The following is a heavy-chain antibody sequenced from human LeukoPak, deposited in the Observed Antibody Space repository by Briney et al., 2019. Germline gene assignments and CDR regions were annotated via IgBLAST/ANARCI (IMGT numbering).Heavy chain of an antibody. CDR1: GGTFSSYA. CDR3: ARGLMGYYYDSSGLFTPHYFDY. V-gene: IGHV1-69*13. D-gene: IGHD3-22*01. J-gene: IGHJ4*02. Sequence: SVKVSCKASGGTFSSYAISWVRQAPGQGLEWMGGIIPIFGTANYAQKFQGRVTITADESTSTAYMELSSLKSEDTAVYYCARGLMGYYYDSSGLFTPHYFDYWGQGTLVTVSS. CDR2: IIPIFGTA.